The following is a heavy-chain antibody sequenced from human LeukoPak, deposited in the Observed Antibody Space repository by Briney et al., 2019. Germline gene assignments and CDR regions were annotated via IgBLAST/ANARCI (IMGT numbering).Heavy chain of an antibody. CDR2: IYYSGST. J-gene: IGHJ4*02. CDR1: GGSISSYY. CDR3: ARTLRRDGYNDY. D-gene: IGHD5-24*01. V-gene: IGHV4-59*01. Sequence: SETLSLTCTVSGGSISSYYWSWIRQPPGKGLEWIGYIYYSGSTNYNPSLKSRVTISVDTSKNQFSLKLSSVTAADTAVYYCARTLRRDGYNDYWGQGTLVTVSS.